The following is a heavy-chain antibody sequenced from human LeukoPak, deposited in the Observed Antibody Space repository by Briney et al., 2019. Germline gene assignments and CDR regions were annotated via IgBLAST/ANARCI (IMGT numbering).Heavy chain of an antibody. Sequence: PSETLSLTCAVYGGSFSGYYWSWIRQPPGKGLEWIGGINHSGNTYYNPSLKSRVTISVDTSKIQFSLKLSSVTAADTAVYYCARDHVVIPATYWNYGMDVWGQGTTVTVSS. J-gene: IGHJ6*02. CDR2: INHSGNT. CDR1: GGSFSGYY. V-gene: IGHV4-34*01. D-gene: IGHD2-2*01. CDR3: ARDHVVIPATYWNYGMDV.